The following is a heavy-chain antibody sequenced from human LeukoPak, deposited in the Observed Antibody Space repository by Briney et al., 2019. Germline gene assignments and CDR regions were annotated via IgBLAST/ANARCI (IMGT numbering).Heavy chain of an antibody. J-gene: IGHJ4*02. CDR3: SRGRRGRYYDISRYNYFDY. CDR2: IYDSGST. V-gene: IGHV4-59*11. D-gene: IGHD3-22*01. Sequence: SETLSLTCTVSGGSISSHDWGWVRQPPGKGLEWTGYIYDSGSTTYNPSLKSRVTILVDTSKDQVSLKLSSVTAADTAVYYCSRGRRGRYYDISRYNYFDYWGQGTLVSVSS. CDR1: GGSISSHD.